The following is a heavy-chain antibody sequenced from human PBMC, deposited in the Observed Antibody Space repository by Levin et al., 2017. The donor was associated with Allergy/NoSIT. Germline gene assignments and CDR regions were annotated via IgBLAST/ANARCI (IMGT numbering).Heavy chain of an antibody. D-gene: IGHD5/OR15-5a*01. CDR3: VRESPSVFDV. Sequence: GESLKISCAASGFTFSTYWMHWVRQAPGKGLVWVSRINIDGTSIVYADSVKGRFTVSRDNNKNMLYLEMNSLRAEDTALDYCVRESPSVFDVWGQGTTVTVSS. V-gene: IGHV3-74*01. J-gene: IGHJ3*01. CDR2: INIDGTSI. CDR1: GFTFSTYW.